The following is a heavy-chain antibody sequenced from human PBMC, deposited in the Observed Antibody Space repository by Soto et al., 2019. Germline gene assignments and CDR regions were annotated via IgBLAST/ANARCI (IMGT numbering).Heavy chain of an antibody. Sequence: ASVKVSCKASGYTFTSSGISWVRQAPGQGLEWMGWISAYNGNTNYAQKLQGRVTMTTDTSTSTAYMELTHLRSDDTAVYYCARDYYVSSRYFLPQGFDIWGKGTTGTVAS. V-gene: IGHV1-18*01. D-gene: IGHD3-22*01. J-gene: IGHJ3*02. CDR3: ARDYYVSSRYFLPQGFDI. CDR2: ISAYNGNT. CDR1: GYTFTSSG.